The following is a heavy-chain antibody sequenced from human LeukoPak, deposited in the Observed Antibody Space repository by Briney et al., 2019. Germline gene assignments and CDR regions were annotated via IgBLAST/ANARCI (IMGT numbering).Heavy chain of an antibody. CDR2: ISWDGGST. CDR3: AKASTRSFTSGYYGDAFDI. CDR1: GFTFDDYT. Sequence: GGSLRLSCAASGFTFDDYTMHWVRQAPGKGLEWVSLISWDGGSTYYADSVKGRFTISRDNSKNSLYLQMNSLRAEDMALYYCAKASTRSFTSGYYGDAFDIWGQGTMVSVSS. V-gene: IGHV3-43*01. J-gene: IGHJ3*02. D-gene: IGHD3-22*01.